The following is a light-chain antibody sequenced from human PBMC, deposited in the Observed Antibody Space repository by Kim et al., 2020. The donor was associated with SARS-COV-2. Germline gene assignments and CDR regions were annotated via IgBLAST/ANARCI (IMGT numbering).Light chain of an antibody. CDR1: QSLVYSDGKIY. CDR3: MQALQTPNT. CDR2: LTS. Sequence: DIVMTQSPLSLSVTPGETASISCRTSQSLVYSDGKIYLDWYLQKPGQPPQLLIYLTSDRASGVPDRFSGSGSATDFTLKISRVEAEDVGIYYCMQALQTPNTFGQGTKLEI. J-gene: IGKJ2*01. V-gene: IGKV2-28*01.